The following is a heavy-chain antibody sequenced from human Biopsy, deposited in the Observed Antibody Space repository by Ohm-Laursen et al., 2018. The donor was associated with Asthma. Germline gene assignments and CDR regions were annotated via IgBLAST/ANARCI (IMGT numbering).Heavy chain of an antibody. D-gene: IGHD5-12*01. J-gene: IGHJ6*02. CDR2: ISSSSSYI. V-gene: IGHV3-21*01. CDR3: TRVLSKYSGAFKRTFHHNGMDV. Sequence: SLRLSCAASGFTFSSYSMNWVRQAPGKGLEWVSSISSSSSYIYYADSVKGRFTISRDNAKNTLYLQMNSLRADDTALYYCTRVLSKYSGAFKRTFHHNGMDVWGRGTTVTVSS. CDR1: GFTFSSYS.